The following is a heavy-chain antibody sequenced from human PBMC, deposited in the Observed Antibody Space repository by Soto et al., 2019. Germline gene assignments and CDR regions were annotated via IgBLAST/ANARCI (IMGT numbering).Heavy chain of an antibody. V-gene: IGHV4-39*01. Sequence: SDTLSLTCTVSGGSISSSSYYWGWIRQPPGKGLEWIGSIYYSGSTYYNPSLKSRVTISVDTSKNQFSLKLSSVTAADTAVYYCARTVGATKGELDYWGQGTLVTVSS. CDR2: IYYSGST. J-gene: IGHJ4*02. D-gene: IGHD1-26*01. CDR3: ARTVGATKGELDY. CDR1: GGSISSSSYY.